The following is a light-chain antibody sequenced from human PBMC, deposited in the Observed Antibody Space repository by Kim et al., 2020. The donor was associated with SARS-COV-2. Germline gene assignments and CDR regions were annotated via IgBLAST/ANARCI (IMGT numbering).Light chain of an antibody. J-gene: IGKJ5*01. Sequence: GDRVTITCRASQGISSALAWYQQKPGKAPKLLIYDASSLESGVPSRFSGSGSGTDFTLTISSLQPEDFAIYYCQQFNTYPIAFGQGTRLEIK. CDR2: DAS. CDR1: QGISSA. CDR3: QQFNTYPIA. V-gene: IGKV1-13*02.